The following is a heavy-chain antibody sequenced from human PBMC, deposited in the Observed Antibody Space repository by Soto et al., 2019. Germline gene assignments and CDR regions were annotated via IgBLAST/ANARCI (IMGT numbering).Heavy chain of an antibody. CDR1: GGSISSSSYY. Sequence: SETLSLTCTVSGGSISSSSYYWGWIRQPPGKGLEWIGSIYYSGSTYYNPSLKSRVTISVDTSKNQFSLKLSSVTAADTAVYYWARRSLTGTKGVLDPWGQGTLVTVSS. CDR2: IYYSGST. D-gene: IGHD1-7*01. J-gene: IGHJ5*02. CDR3: ARRSLTGTKGVLDP. V-gene: IGHV4-39*01.